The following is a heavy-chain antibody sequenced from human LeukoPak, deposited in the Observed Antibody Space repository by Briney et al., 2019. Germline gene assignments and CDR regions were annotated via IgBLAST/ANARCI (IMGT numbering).Heavy chain of an antibody. CDR1: GFTFSSYA. CDR3: AEAASVRGVSY. Sequence: GGSLRLSCAASGFTFSSYAMHWFRQAPGKGPLWVSHINGDGSTTNYADSVKGRFTISRDNAKNTLYLQMNSLRAEDTAVYYCAEAASVRGVSYWGQGTLVTVSS. V-gene: IGHV3-74*01. J-gene: IGHJ4*02. CDR2: INGDGSTT. D-gene: IGHD3-10*01.